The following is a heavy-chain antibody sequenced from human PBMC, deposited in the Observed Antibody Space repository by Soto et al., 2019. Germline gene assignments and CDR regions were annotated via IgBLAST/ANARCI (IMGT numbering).Heavy chain of an antibody. Sequence: ASVKVSCKASGYTFTGYYMHWVRQAPGQGLEWMGWINPNSGGTNYAQKFQGRVTMTRDTSISTAYMELSRLRSDDTAVYYCARDARIVGATTDWFDPWGQGTLVTVSS. V-gene: IGHV1-2*02. CDR1: GYTFTGYY. J-gene: IGHJ5*02. D-gene: IGHD1-26*01. CDR3: ARDARIVGATTDWFDP. CDR2: INPNSGGT.